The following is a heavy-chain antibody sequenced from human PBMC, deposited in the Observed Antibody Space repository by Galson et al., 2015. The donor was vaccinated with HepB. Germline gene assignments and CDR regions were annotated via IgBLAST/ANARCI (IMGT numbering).Heavy chain of an antibody. D-gene: IGHD3-10*01. CDR3: ARRISLVRGIITKPDYYYGMDV. CDR1: GFTFTRYA. Sequence: SLRLSCAASGFTFTRYAMNWVRQAPGKGLEWVSSIGGSGTKTYYADSVKGRFTISRDNAKDSVYLQLDSLRAEDTAVYYCARRISLVRGIITKPDYYYGMDVWGQGTTVTVAS. J-gene: IGHJ6*02. CDR2: IGGSGTKT. V-gene: IGHV3-21*04.